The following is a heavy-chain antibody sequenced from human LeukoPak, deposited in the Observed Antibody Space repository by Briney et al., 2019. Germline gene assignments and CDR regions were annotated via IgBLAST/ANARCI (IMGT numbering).Heavy chain of an antibody. Sequence: SETLSLTCTVSGGSISSGGYYWSWIRQHPGKGLEWIGYIYYSGSTYYNPSLKSRVTISVDTSKNQFSLKLSSVTAADTAVYFCARSSPPDAPLDIWGQGTMVTVSS. V-gene: IGHV4-31*03. D-gene: IGHD2-2*01. CDR1: GGSISSGGYY. CDR2: IYYSGST. J-gene: IGHJ3*02. CDR3: ARSSPPDAPLDI.